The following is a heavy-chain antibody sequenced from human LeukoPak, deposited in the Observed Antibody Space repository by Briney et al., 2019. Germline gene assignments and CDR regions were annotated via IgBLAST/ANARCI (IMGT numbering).Heavy chain of an antibody. CDR1: GFTFSSYA. D-gene: IGHD3-22*01. CDR2: ISYDGSNK. V-gene: IGHV3-30-3*01. Sequence: GRSLRLSCAASGFTFSSYAMHWVRQAPGKGLEWVAVISYDGSNKYYADSVKGRFTISRDNSKNTLYLQMNSLRAEDTAVYYCARDYYYDGSGYHYAKHFDYWGQGTLVTVSS. CDR3: ARDYYYDGSGYHYAKHFDY. J-gene: IGHJ4*02.